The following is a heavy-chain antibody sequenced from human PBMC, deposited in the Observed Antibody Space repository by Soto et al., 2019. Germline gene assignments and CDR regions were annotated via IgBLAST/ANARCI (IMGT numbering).Heavy chain of an antibody. CDR1: GGSISSYY. CDR2: IYYSGST. V-gene: IGHV4-59*01. J-gene: IGHJ4*02. D-gene: IGHD3-16*02. CDR3: ARARRLGELSLYGGYYFDY. Sequence: SETLSLTGTVSGGSISSYYWSWIRQPPGKGLEWIGYIYYSGSTNYNPSLKSRVTISVDTSKNQFSLKLSSVTAADTAVYYCARARRLGELSLYGGYYFDYWGQGTLVTVSS.